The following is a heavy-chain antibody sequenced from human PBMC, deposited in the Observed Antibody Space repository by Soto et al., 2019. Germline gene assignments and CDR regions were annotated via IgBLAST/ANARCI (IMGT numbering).Heavy chain of an antibody. V-gene: IGHV1-69*06. CDR3: ARSLYCSSTSCQGLADYGMDV. J-gene: IGHJ6*02. CDR1: GGTFSSYA. CDR2: IIPIFGTA. D-gene: IGHD2-2*01. Sequence: SVKVSCKASGGTFSSYAISWVRQAPGQGLEWMGGIIPIFGTANYAQKFQGRVTITADKSTSTAYMELSSLRSEDTAVYYCARSLYCSSTSCQGLADYGMDVWGQGTTVTVSS.